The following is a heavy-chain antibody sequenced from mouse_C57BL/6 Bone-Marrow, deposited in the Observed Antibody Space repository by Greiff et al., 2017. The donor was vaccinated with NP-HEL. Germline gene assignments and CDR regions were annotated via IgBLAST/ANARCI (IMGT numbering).Heavy chain of an antibody. CDR3: ARSNYPWLAY. CDR1: GYTFTSYW. CDR2: IYPSDSET. D-gene: IGHD2-5*01. V-gene: IGHV1-61*01. J-gene: IGHJ3*01. Sequence: QVQLQQPGAELVRPGSSVKLSCKASGYTFTSYWMDWVKQRPGQGLEWIGNIYPSDSETHYNQKFKDKATLTVDKSSSTAYMQLSSLTSEDSAVYYCARSNYPWLAYWGQGTLVTVSA.